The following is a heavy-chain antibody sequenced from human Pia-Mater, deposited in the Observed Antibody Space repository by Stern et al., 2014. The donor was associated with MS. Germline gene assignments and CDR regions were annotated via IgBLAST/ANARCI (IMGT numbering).Heavy chain of an antibody. CDR2: LIIIFDTA. CDR3: ARASERSGYYPDYFQY. CDR1: GGTFSNYA. Sequence: QVQLVASGPEVKKPGSSVKVSCKASGGTFSNYAISWVRQPPGQGLEWMGGLIIIFDTANYAQKFQGRVTISADESTSTAYMELSSLRSEDTAVYYCARASERSGYYPDYFQYWGQGTPVTVSS. D-gene: IGHD3-22*01. V-gene: IGHV1-69*01. J-gene: IGHJ1*01.